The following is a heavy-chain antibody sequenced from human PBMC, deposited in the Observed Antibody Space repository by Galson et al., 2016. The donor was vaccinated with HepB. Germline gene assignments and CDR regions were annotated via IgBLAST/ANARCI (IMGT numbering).Heavy chain of an antibody. V-gene: IGHV3-21*01. CDR1: GFMFSRYN. J-gene: IGHJ4*02. CDR3: ARDAGAGSYYIDS. Sequence: SLRLSCAASGFMFSRYNMNWVRQAPGKGLEWVSYISNNAKYIYYADSMKGRFTISRDNAKNSLFLQMSSLTADDTAVYFCARDAGAGSYYIDSWGQGTLVTVSS. CDR2: ISNNAKYI. D-gene: IGHD3-10*01.